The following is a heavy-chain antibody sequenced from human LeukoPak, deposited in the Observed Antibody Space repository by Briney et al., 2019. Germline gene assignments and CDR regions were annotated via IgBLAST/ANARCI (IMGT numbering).Heavy chain of an antibody. Sequence: ASVKVSCKASGYTFTSYDINWVRQATGQGLEWMGWMNPNSGNTGYAQKFQGRVTITRNTSISTAYMELSSLRSEDTAVYYCARVSGILLAAVDYWGQGTLVTVSS. CDR3: ARVSGILLAAVDY. J-gene: IGHJ4*02. D-gene: IGHD6-13*01. V-gene: IGHV1-8*03. CDR1: GYTFTSYD. CDR2: MNPNSGNT.